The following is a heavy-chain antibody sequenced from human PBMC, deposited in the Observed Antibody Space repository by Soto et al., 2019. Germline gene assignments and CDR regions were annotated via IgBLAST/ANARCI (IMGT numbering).Heavy chain of an antibody. V-gene: IGHV4-34*01. CDR2: IDHSGST. CDR1: GGSFSGYY. CDR3: ARGSTWDPGWFDP. Sequence: QVQLQQWGAGLLKPSETLSLTCAVYGGSFSGYYWSWIRQAPGKGLEWIGEIDHSGSTNYNSSLKSRVSIAVDASKNQFSLKLNSVTAADTAVYYGARGSTWDPGWFDPWGQGTLVTVSS. J-gene: IGHJ5*02. D-gene: IGHD1-26*01.